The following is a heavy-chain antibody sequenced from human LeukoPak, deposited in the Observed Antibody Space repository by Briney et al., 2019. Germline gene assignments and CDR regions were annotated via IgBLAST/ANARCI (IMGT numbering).Heavy chain of an antibody. CDR3: ARATGSGSYQRFDY. V-gene: IGHV5-51*01. J-gene: IGHJ4*02. CDR2: IYPGDSDT. CDR1: EYSFTNYW. D-gene: IGHD3-10*01. Sequence: GESLKISCKGSEYSFTNYWIGWVRQMPGKGLEWMGIIYPGDSDTRYSPPFQGQVTISADKSISTAYLQWSSLKASDTAMYYCARATGSGSYQRFDYWGQGTLDTVSS.